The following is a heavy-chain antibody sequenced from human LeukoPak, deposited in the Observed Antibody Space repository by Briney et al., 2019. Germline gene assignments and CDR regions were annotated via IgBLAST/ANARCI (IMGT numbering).Heavy chain of an antibody. V-gene: IGHV1-2*02. CDR3: ARVASERYSGSCFFDY. D-gene: IGHD1-1*01. J-gene: IGHJ4*02. CDR1: GGTFSSYA. Sequence: ASVKVSCKASGGTFSSYAISWVRQAPGQGLEWMGWINPNFFNPASGGTHYAQKFQGRVTMTGDTSITTAYLDLSGLRSDDTAIYFCARVASERYSGSCFFDYWGQGTLVIVSS. CDR2: INPNFFNPASGGT.